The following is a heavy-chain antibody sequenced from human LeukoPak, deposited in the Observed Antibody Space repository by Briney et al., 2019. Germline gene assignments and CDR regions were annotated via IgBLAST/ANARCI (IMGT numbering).Heavy chain of an antibody. CDR2: IGAYNGNT. Sequence: ASVKVSCKASGYTFTSYGISWVRQAPGQGLEWMGWIGAYNGNTNYAQKLQGRVTMTTDTSTSTAYMELRSLRSDDTAVYYCARDLNDSGYDNDDYWGQGTLVTVSS. D-gene: IGHD5-12*01. J-gene: IGHJ4*02. CDR1: GYTFTSYG. V-gene: IGHV1-18*01. CDR3: ARDLNDSGYDNDDY.